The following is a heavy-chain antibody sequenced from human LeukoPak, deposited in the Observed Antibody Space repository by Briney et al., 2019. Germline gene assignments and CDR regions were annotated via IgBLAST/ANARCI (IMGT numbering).Heavy chain of an antibody. J-gene: IGHJ2*01. CDR2: INPNSGGT. CDR3: ARVLKTGMTGYYFDL. CDR1: GNTFTGYY. Sequence: ASVKVSCKASGNTFTGYYMHWVRQAPGQGLEWMGWINPNSGGTNYAQKFQGRVTMTRDTSISTAYMELSRLRSDDTAVYYCARVLKTGMTGYYFDLWGRGTLVTVSS. V-gene: IGHV1-2*02. D-gene: IGHD3-9*01.